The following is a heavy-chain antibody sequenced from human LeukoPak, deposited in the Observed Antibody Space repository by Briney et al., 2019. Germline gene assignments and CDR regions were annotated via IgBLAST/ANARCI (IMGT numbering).Heavy chain of an antibody. Sequence: GGSMRLSCAASAITFRSYAMSWVRQALGKGLEWVSAISGSGDSTSYADSVKGGFTISRDNSKNTLYLQMNSLRVEDTAVYYCAKGDAEWGERYFDYWGQGIVVTVSS. J-gene: IGHJ4*02. CDR1: AITFRSYA. D-gene: IGHD3-3*01. V-gene: IGHV3-23*01. CDR3: AKGDAEWGERYFDY. CDR2: ISGSGDST.